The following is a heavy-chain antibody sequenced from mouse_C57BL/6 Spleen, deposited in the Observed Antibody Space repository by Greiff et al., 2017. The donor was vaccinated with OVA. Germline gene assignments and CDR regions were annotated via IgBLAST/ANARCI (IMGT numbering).Heavy chain of an antibody. Sequence: DVKLVESGAGLVKPGGSLKLSCAASGFTFSDYGMHWVRQAPEKGLEWVAYISSCSGTICYADTVKGRFTISRDNAKNTLFLQMTSLRSEDTAMSYCARPPNWDGDYFGYWGQGTTLTVSS. CDR3: ARPPNWDGDYFGY. V-gene: IGHV5-17*01. CDR1: GFTFSDYG. J-gene: IGHJ2*01. D-gene: IGHD4-1*01. CDR2: ISSCSGTI.